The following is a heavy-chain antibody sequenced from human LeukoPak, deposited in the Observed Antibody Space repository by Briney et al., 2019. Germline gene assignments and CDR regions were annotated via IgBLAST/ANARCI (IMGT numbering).Heavy chain of an antibody. D-gene: IGHD2-15*01. CDR1: GFTVSTKY. V-gene: IGHV3-53*01. CDR3: AREKSRGGDFYGMDV. CDR2: TYSGGVT. J-gene: IGHJ6*02. Sequence: GGSLRHSCAASGFTVSTKYRSWVRQSPVKGLEWVSITYSGGVTYYADSVRGRFTISRDNSKNTMDLQMDSLRADDTAIYYCAREKSRGGDFYGMDVWGQGTTVTVSS.